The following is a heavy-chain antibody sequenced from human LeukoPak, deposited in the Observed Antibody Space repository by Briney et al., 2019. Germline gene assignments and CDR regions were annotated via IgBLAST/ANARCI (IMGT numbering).Heavy chain of an antibody. V-gene: IGHV3-15*01. CDR3: TTDPPEQQLVRKSDY. CDR1: GFTFSNAW. J-gene: IGHJ4*02. D-gene: IGHD6-13*01. CDR2: IKSKTDGGTT. Sequence: PGGSLRLSCAASGFTFSNAWMSWVRQAPGKGLEWVGRIKSKTDGGTTDYAAPVKGRFTISRDDSKNTLYLQMNSLKTEDTAVYYCTTDPPEQQLVRKSDYWGQGTLVTVSS.